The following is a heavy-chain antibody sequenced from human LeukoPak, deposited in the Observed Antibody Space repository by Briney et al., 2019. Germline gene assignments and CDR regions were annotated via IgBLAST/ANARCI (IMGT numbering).Heavy chain of an antibody. J-gene: IGHJ4*02. CDR3: ARVYYDSSGYYYRGLSYFDY. CDR2: MYHSGST. CDR1: GYSISSGYY. V-gene: IGHV4-38-2*02. D-gene: IGHD3-22*01. Sequence: SETLSLTCTVSGYSISSGYYWGWIRQPPGKGLEWIGNMYHSGSTYYNPSLKSRVTTSVDTSKNQFSLKLSSVTAADTAVYYCARVYYDSSGYYYRGLSYFDYWGQGTLVTVSS.